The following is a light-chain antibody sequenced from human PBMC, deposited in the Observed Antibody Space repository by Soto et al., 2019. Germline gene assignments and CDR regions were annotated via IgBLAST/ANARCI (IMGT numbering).Light chain of an antibody. V-gene: IGLV2-18*02. CDR3: CSLTTSHTYV. J-gene: IGLJ1*01. CDR2: EAS. Sequence: QSALTQPPSVSGSPGQSVTISCTGTSTDFVSYNRVSWYQQPPGTAPKLIIYEASNRPSGVPDRFSGSKSGNTASLTISGLQAADEADYYCCSLTTSHTYVFGSGTKLTVL. CDR1: STDFVSYNR.